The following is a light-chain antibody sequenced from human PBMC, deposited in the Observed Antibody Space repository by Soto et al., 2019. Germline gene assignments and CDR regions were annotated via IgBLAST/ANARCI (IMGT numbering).Light chain of an antibody. CDR3: SSYAGSNNYV. V-gene: IGLV2-8*01. Sequence: QSVLTQPPSASGSPGQSVTISCTGTSSDVGGYNYVSWYQQHPGKAXKLMIXXXXXXXXXVPXRFSGSKSXXXXXXXVSGLQAEDEADYYCSSYAGSNNYVFGTGTKLTVL. CDR1: SSDVGGYNY. J-gene: IGLJ1*01. CDR2: XXX.